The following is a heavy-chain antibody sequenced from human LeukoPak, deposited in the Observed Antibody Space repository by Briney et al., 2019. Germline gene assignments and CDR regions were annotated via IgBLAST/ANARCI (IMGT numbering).Heavy chain of an antibody. CDR3: ARFGLGELLENY. D-gene: IGHD1-26*01. Sequence: GASVKVSCKASGGTFSSYAISWVRQAPGQGLEWMGGIIPIFGTANYAQKFQGRVTITTDESTSTAYMELSSLRSEDTAVYYCARFGLGELLENYWGQGTLVTVSS. CDR2: IIPIFGTA. V-gene: IGHV1-69*05. J-gene: IGHJ4*02. CDR1: GGTFSSYA.